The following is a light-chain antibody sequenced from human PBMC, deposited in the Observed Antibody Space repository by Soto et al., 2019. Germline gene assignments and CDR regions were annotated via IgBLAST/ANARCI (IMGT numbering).Light chain of an antibody. J-gene: IGKJ5*01. CDR2: AAS. Sequence: DIQMTQSPSSLSASVGDRVTITCGASQSISSYLNWYQQKPGKAPKLLIYAASSLQSGVPSRLSGSGYGTDLTITISSMKNEDFETYYCQQSYSNPITFGHGTRLEIK. CDR1: QSISSY. V-gene: IGKV1-39*01. CDR3: QQSYSNPIT.